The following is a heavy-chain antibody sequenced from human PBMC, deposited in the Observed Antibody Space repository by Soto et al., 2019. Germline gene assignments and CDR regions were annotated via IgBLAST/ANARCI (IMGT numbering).Heavy chain of an antibody. J-gene: IGHJ3*02. D-gene: IGHD2-8*02. CDR2: IKQDASDN. V-gene: IGHV3-7*04. CDR1: GFTFSSYG. CDR3: ARDSGPRGYDAFDI. Sequence: GGSLRLSCAASGFTFSSYGMHWVRQAPGKGLEWVANIKQDASDNFYVDSVKGRFTISRDNAKNSLYLQMNSLRVEDTAVYYCARDSGPRGYDAFDIWGQGTMVTVSS.